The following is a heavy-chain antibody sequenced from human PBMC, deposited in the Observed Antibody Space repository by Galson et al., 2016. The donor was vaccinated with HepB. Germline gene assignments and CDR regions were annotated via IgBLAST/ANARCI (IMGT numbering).Heavy chain of an antibody. J-gene: IGHJ5*02. CDR2: INPKSGAT. D-gene: IGHD4-11*01. CDR1: GYIFTGYY. V-gene: IGHV1-2*02. CDR3: ARQGRTTVTTTGWFDP. Sequence: SVKVSCKASGYIFTGYYMHWVRQAPGQGLEWMGWINPKSGATYYAQKFQGRVTMTRDTSITTAYMELRRLTADDTAVYYWARQGRTTVTTTGWFDPWGHGTLVTVSS.